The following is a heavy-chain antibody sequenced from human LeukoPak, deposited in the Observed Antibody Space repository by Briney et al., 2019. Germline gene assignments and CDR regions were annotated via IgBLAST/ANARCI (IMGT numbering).Heavy chain of an antibody. CDR1: GFTVSNNY. J-gene: IGHJ4*02. V-gene: IGHV3-53*01. Sequence: PGRSLRLSCAASGFTVSNNYMSWVRQAPGKGLEWVSVIYSGGSTYYADSVKGRFTISRDNSKNTLYLQMNSLRAEDTAVYYCAREASGSFKHIDYWGQGTLVTVSS. CDR3: AREASGSFKHIDY. D-gene: IGHD1-26*01. CDR2: IYSGGST.